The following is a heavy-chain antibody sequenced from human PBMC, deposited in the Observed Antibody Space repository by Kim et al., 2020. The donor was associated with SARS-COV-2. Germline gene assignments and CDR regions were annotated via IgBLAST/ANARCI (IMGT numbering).Heavy chain of an antibody. Sequence: ASVKVSCKASGYTFTSYYMHWVRQAPGQGLEWMGIINLSGGSKSYAQKFQGRVTMTRDTSTSTVYMELSSLRSEDTAVYYCARVGPSSFVVVPAAILYFDYWGQGTLVTVSS. CDR1: GYTFTSYY. CDR2: INLSGGSK. CDR3: ARVGPSSFVVVPAAILYFDY. D-gene: IGHD2-2*01. J-gene: IGHJ4*02. V-gene: IGHV1-46*01.